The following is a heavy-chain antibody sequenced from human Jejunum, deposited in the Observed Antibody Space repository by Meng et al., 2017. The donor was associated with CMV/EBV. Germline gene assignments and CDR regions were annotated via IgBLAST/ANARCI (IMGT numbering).Heavy chain of an antibody. D-gene: IGHD3-10*01. Sequence: STYAMTWVRQAPGKGLDWVSAISDTGSSTYYADSVKGRFTISRDNSKNTLYLQMNSLRAEDTAGYYCANTYYYGSGSYTPYALDVWGQGTTVTVSS. J-gene: IGHJ6*02. V-gene: IGHV3-23*01. CDR3: ANTYYYGSGSYTPYALDV. CDR2: ISDTGSST. CDR1: STYA.